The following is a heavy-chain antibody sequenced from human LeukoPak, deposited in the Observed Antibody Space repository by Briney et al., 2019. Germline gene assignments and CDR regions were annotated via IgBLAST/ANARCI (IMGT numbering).Heavy chain of an antibody. V-gene: IGHV1-69*04. CDR2: IIPILGIA. Sequence: ASVKVSCKASGGTFSSYAISWVRQAPGQGLEWMGRIIPILGIANYAQKFQGRVTITADKSTSTAHMELSSLRSEDTAVYYCARARTTVVTRFKYYFDYWGQGTLVTVSS. CDR3: ARARTTVVTRFKYYFDY. CDR1: GGTFSSYA. J-gene: IGHJ4*02. D-gene: IGHD4-23*01.